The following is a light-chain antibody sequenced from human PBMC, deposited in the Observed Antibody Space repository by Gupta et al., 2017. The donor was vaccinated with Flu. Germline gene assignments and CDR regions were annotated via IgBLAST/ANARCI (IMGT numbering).Light chain of an antibody. V-gene: IGLV3-1*01. J-gene: IGLJ3*02. Sequence: SPGKTARITCSGDTLGEKYGSWDHQKPGQYPMVVIYEDRKRTAGIPGRFSGSNSGNTATLTISGTQAMDEADYNCQAWDSSTVVFGGGTKLTVL. CDR1: TLGEKY. CDR3: QAWDSSTVV. CDR2: EDR.